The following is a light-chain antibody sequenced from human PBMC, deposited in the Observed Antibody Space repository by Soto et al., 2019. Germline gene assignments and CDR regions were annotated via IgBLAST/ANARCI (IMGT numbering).Light chain of an antibody. CDR2: DVN. V-gene: IGLV2-14*03. CDR1: RSDIGAYNF. Sequence: QPALTQPASVSGSPGQSTTISCPGTRSDIGAYNFVSWYQQHPGKAPKLMLYDVNIRPSGVSNRFSGSKSGNTASLTISGLQAEDEADYYCTSWTTSTTMIFGGGTKVTVL. J-gene: IGLJ2*01. CDR3: TSWTTSTTMI.